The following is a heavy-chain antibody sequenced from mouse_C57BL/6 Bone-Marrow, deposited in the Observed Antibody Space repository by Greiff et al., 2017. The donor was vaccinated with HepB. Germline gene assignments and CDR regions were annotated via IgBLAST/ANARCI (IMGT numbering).Heavy chain of an antibody. Sequence: EVQLVESEGGLVQPGSSMKLSCTASGFTFSDYYMAWVRQVPEKGLEWVANINYDGSSTYYLDSLKSRFIISRDNAKNILYLQMSSLKSEDTATYYCARGGDFYYGNYGAMDYWGQGTSVTVSS. J-gene: IGHJ4*01. CDR2: INYDGSST. CDR1: GFTFSDYY. D-gene: IGHD2-1*01. CDR3: ARGGDFYYGNYGAMDY. V-gene: IGHV5-16*01.